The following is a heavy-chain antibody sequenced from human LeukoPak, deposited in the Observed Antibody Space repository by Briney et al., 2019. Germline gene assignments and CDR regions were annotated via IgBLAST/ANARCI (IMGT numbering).Heavy chain of an antibody. CDR2: IKSKTDGGTT. J-gene: IGHJ5*02. Sequence: GGSLRLSCAASGFTFSNAWMSWVRQAPGKGLEWVGRIKSKTDGGTTDYAAPVKGRFTISRDNAKNSLYLQMNSLRAEDTAVYYCARDRSGDDDFWSGYYTNYFDPWGQGTLVTVSS. CDR1: GFTFSNAW. D-gene: IGHD3-3*01. V-gene: IGHV3-15*01. CDR3: ARDRSGDDDFWSGYYTNYFDP.